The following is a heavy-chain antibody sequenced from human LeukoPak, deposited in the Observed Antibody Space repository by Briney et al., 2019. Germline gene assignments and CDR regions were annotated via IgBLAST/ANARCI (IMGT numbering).Heavy chain of an antibody. CDR2: ISGGGGST. Sequence: GGSLRLSCAASGFTFSSYAMSWVRQAPGKGLEWVSAISGGGGSTYYGDSVKGRFTISRDNSKNTLYLQMNSLRAEDTAVYYCARNSGTYVAHAFDIWGQGTMVTVSS. J-gene: IGHJ3*02. D-gene: IGHD1-26*01. V-gene: IGHV3-23*01. CDR3: ARNSGTYVAHAFDI. CDR1: GFTFSSYA.